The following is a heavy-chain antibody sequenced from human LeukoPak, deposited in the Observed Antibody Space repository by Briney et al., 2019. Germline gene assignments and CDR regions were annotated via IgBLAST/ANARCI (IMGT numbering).Heavy chain of an antibody. CDR1: GFTFDDYA. Sequence: HPGRSLRLSCAASGFTFDDYAMHWVRQAPGKGLEWVSGISWNSGSIGYADSVKGRFTISRDNAKNSLYLQMNSLRAEDTALYYCAKDLGGAGGELLGFDYWGQGTLVTVSS. CDR3: AKDLGGAGGELLGFDY. CDR2: ISWNSGSI. V-gene: IGHV3-9*01. D-gene: IGHD1-26*01. J-gene: IGHJ4*02.